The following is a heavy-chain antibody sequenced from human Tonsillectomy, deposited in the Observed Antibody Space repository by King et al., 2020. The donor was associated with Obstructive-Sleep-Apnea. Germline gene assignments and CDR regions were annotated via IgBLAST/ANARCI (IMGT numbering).Heavy chain of an antibody. V-gene: IGHV4-59*01. CDR3: ARVPEYYDSSGTRDAFDI. D-gene: IGHD3-22*01. CDR1: GGSISSYY. Sequence: VQLQESGPGLVKPSETLSLTCTVSGGSISSYYWSWIRQPPGKGLEWIGYIYYSGSTNYNPSLKSRVTISVDTSKNQFSLKLSSVTAADTAVYYCARVPEYYDSSGTRDAFDIWGQGTMVTVSS. CDR2: IYYSGST. J-gene: IGHJ3*02.